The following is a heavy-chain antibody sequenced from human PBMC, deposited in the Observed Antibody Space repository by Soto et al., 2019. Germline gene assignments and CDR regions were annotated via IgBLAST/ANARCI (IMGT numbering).Heavy chain of an antibody. CDR2: IFSNDEK. CDR3: ARILFGRSVSGGYFYMDV. J-gene: IGHJ6*03. V-gene: IGHV2-26*01. CDR1: GFSLSNGKVG. D-gene: IGHD6-19*01. Sequence: HVTLKESGPVLVKPTETLTLTCTVSGFSLSNGKVGVSWIRQPPGQALEWLAHIFSNDEKSYRTSLKSRLTISEDTSKSQVVLTMTNVDPVDTATYYCARILFGRSVSGGYFYMDVWGKGTTVTVSS.